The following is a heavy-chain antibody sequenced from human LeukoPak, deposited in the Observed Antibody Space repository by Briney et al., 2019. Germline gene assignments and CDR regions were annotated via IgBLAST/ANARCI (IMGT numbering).Heavy chain of an antibody. V-gene: IGHV3-74*01. Sequence: PGGSLRLSCVASGFTFNSYWTHWVRQAPGKGLVWVSRINSDGSRTTYADSVKGQFTTSTDNAKNTVYLQMNSLRSEDTAVYYCAREYSNLDYWGQGTLVTVSS. CDR3: AREYSNLDY. D-gene: IGHD4-11*01. CDR1: GFTFNSYW. CDR2: INSDGSRT. J-gene: IGHJ4*02.